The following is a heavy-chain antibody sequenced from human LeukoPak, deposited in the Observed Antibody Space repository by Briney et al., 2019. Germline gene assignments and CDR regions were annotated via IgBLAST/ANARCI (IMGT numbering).Heavy chain of an antibody. D-gene: IGHD5-18*01. CDR2: IYTSGST. V-gene: IGHV4-61*02. CDR1: GGSISSGSYY. CDR3: ASFREYSYGYGY. J-gene: IGHJ4*02. Sequence: SQTLSLTYTVSGGSISSGSYYCSWIRQPAGKGLEWIGRIYTSGSTNYNPSLKSRVTISVDTSKNQFSLKLSSVTAADTAVYYCASFREYSYGYGYWGQGTLVTVSS.